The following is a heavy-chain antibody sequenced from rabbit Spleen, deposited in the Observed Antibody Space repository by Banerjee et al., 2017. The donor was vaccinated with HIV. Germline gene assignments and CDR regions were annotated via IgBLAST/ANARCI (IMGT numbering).Heavy chain of an antibody. D-gene: IGHD6-1*01. CDR3: ARYRNFYGYDL. CDR2: IDTNDGDT. CDR1: GFSFISNW. J-gene: IGHJ4*01. Sequence: LEESGGGLVKPGGTLTPTCTVAGFSFISNWICWVRQAPGKGLEWIACIDTNDGDTGYASWAKGRFTLSKTLSTTVTLQMTSLTAADTATYFCARYRNFYGYDLWGQGTLVTVS. V-gene: IGHV1S45*01.